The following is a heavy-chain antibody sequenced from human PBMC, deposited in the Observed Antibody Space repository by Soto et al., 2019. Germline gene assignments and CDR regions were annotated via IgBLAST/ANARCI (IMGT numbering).Heavy chain of an antibody. D-gene: IGHD3-3*01. Sequence: GASVKVSCKASGGTFSSYAISWVRQAPGQGLEWMGGIIPIFGTANYAQKFQGRVTITADESTSTAYMELSSLRSEDTAVYYCARDFVAGGTIFGEVPLKPRHYGMAVWGQGTTVTVSS. CDR3: ARDFVAGGTIFGEVPLKPRHYGMAV. V-gene: IGHV1-69*13. J-gene: IGHJ6*02. CDR2: IIPIFGTA. CDR1: GGTFSSYA.